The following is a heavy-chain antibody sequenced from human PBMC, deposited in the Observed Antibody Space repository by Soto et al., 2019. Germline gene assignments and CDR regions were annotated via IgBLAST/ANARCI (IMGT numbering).Heavy chain of an antibody. CDR3: ARESEDRTSNFDY. J-gene: IGHJ4*02. V-gene: IGHV3-21*06. CDR2: ISSTTNYI. Sequence: GGSLRLSCAASGFTFTRYSMNWVRQAPGKGLEWVSSISSTTNYIYYGASMKGRFTISRENGKNSLYLEMHSLRAEDTAVYYCARESEDRTSNFDYWGQGTLVTVSS. CDR1: GFTFTRYS.